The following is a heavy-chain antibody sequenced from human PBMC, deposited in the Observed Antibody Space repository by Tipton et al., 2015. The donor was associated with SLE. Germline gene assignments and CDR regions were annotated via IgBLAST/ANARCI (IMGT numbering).Heavy chain of an antibody. CDR1: GGSISSSSYY. CDR3: ARHGNQDY. CDR2: IYYSGST. J-gene: IGHJ4*02. D-gene: IGHD4-23*01. V-gene: IGHV4-39*01. Sequence: TLSLTCTVSGGSISSSSYYWGWIRQPPGQGLEWIGSIYYSGSTYYNPSLKSRVTISVDTSKNQFSLKLSSVTAADTAVYYCARHGNQDYWGQGTLVTVSS.